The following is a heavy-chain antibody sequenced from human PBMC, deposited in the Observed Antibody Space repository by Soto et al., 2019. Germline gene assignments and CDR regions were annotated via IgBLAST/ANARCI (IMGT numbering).Heavy chain of an antibody. CDR1: GFTFSSYG. D-gene: IGHD5-18*01. J-gene: IGHJ4*02. CDR3: ARGATAMVPYYFDY. Sequence: PGGSLRLSCAASGFTFSSYGMHWVRQAPGKGLEWVAVIWYDGSNKYYADSVKGRFTISRDNSKNTLYLQMNSLRAEDTAVYYCARGATAMVPYYFDYWGQGTLVTSPQ. V-gene: IGHV3-33*01. CDR2: IWYDGSNK.